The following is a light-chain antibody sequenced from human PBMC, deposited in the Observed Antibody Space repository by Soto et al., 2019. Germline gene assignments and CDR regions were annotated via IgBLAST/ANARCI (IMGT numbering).Light chain of an antibody. CDR3: QQSYSNLWT. CDR1: QSISSY. J-gene: IGKJ1*01. V-gene: IGKV1-39*01. Sequence: SLSASVEDRVTITCRASQSISSYLNWYQQRPGKAPKLLIYAASSLQSGVPSRFSVSGSGTVFTLTISSLLPEDFATYYCQQSYSNLWTFGQGTKVDIK. CDR2: AAS.